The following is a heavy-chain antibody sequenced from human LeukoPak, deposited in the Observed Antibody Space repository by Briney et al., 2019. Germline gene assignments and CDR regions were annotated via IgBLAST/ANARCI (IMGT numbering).Heavy chain of an antibody. J-gene: IGHJ4*02. CDR3: ARVPGSGITNNHIDY. V-gene: IGHV3-30*04. CDR2: ISYDGSNK. Sequence: PGRSLRLSCAASGFILSDYNMHWVRQAPGKGLEWVAVISYDGSNKYYADSVKGRFTISRDNSKNTLYLQMNSLRAEDTAVYYCARVPGSGITNNHIDYWGQGTLVTVSS. CDR1: GFILSDYN. D-gene: IGHD3-10*01.